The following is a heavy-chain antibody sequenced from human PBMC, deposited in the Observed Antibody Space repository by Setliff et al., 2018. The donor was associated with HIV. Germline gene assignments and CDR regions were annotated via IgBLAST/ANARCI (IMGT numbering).Heavy chain of an antibody. CDR2: IYYSGRT. CDR3: ARAITFHDAFDI. D-gene: IGHD1-20*01. Sequence: SETLSLTCTVSGGSISGYYWSWIRQPPGKGLEWIGYIYYSGRTNYNPSLKSRVTISVDTSKKQFSLKLSSVTAADTAVYYCARAITFHDAFDIWGQGTMVTVSS. CDR1: GGSISGYY. V-gene: IGHV4-59*08. J-gene: IGHJ3*02.